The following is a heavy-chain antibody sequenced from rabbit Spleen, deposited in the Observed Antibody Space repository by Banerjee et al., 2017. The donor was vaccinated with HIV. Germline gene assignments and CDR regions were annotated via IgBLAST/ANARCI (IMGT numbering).Heavy chain of an antibody. Sequence: QEQLVESGGGLVQPGGSLKLSCKASGFSFSDRDVMCWVRQAPGKGLEWIACINAATAKPVYATWAKGRFTISRTSSTTVTLRMTSLTAADRATYFCARDLVGVIGWNFYLWGPGTLVTVS. V-gene: IGHV1S45*01. CDR3: ARDLVGVIGWNFYL. J-gene: IGHJ4*01. D-gene: IGHD1-1*01. CDR2: INAATAKP. CDR1: GFSFSDRDV.